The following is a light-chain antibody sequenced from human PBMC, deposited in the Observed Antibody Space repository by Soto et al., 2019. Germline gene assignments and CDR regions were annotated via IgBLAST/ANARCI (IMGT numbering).Light chain of an antibody. CDR1: QDINTY. V-gene: IGKV1-9*01. J-gene: IGKJ2*01. CDR3: QQLHTYPHT. CDR2: AAS. Sequence: IQLTQSPSSLSASVGDRVAITCRASQDINTYLAWYQQKPGRAPRLLISAASTLHSGVPSRFSGSGSGTDFTLTISRLQPEDFATYYCQQLHTYPHTFGPGTTLEIK.